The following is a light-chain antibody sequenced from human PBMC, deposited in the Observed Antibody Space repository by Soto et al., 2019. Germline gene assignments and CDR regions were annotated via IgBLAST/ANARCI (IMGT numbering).Light chain of an antibody. CDR1: QSISSY. CDR3: QQNYSTPLT. CDR2: AAS. J-gene: IGKJ4*01. V-gene: IGKV1-39*01. Sequence: DIQMTQSPSSLSASVGDRVTITCRASQSISSYLNWYQQKPGKAPKLLIYAASSLQSGVPSRFSGSGSETDFTLTISSLQPEDFATYYCQQNYSTPLTFGRGTKVDIK.